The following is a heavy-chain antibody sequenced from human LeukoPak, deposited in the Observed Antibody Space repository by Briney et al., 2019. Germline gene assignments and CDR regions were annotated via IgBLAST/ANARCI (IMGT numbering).Heavy chain of an antibody. CDR1: GFTFSSYS. CDR3: ARESTGQGLWYLDL. CDR2: VHKDGSTT. Sequence: GGSLRLSCAASGFTFSSYSMNWVRQAPGKGLEWVSRVHKDGSTTTYADSVKGRFTMSRDNTKNILYLQMNSLRAEDTTVYFCARESTGQGLWYLDLWGRGTPVTVSS. J-gene: IGHJ2*01. V-gene: IGHV3-74*01. D-gene: IGHD2-2*01.